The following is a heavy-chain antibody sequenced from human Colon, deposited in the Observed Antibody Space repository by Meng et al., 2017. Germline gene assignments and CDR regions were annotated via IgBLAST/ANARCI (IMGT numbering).Heavy chain of an antibody. CDR2: ISTYDDNT. CDR3: ARDNPGDYVWDY. Sequence: QVQLGQSGAELNKPGASVKVSCKASGYTFTTYGISWMRQAPGQGLEWMGWISTYDDNTNYVEKFRGRVTMTTDTSTNTAYMELRSLRSDDTAVYYCARDNPGDYVWDYWGQGTLVTVSS. J-gene: IGHJ4*02. CDR1: GYTFTTYG. D-gene: IGHD4-17*01. V-gene: IGHV1-18*01.